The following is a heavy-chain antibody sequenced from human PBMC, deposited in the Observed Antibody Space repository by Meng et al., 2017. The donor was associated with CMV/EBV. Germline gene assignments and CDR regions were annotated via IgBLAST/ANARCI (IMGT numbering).Heavy chain of an antibody. CDR2: IYYSGST. J-gene: IGHJ4*02. CDR1: SGYVSSYY. D-gene: IGHD3-3*01. CDR3: ASSVYYDFWSGSQTFDY. Sequence: VQLLESCPGRVKPSETPSLTCTVSSGYVSSYYCSWIRQPPGKGLEWIGYIYYSGSTNYNPSLKSRVTMSVDTAKNQFSLKLSSVTAADTAVYYCASSVYYDFWSGSQTFDYWGQGTLVTVSS. V-gene: IGHV4-59*02.